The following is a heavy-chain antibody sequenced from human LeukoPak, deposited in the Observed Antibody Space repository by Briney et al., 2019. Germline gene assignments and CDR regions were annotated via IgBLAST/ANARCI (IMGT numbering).Heavy chain of an antibody. D-gene: IGHD6-13*01. V-gene: IGHV3-23*01. Sequence: GGSLRLSCAASGFTFSSYAMSWVRQAPGKGLEWVSVISGSGGSTSYADSVKGRFTISRDNSKNTLYLQMNGLRTEDTAVYYCARTPSAIAAANWFDPWGQGTLVTVSS. J-gene: IGHJ5*02. CDR1: GFTFSSYA. CDR3: ARTPSAIAAANWFDP. CDR2: ISGSGGST.